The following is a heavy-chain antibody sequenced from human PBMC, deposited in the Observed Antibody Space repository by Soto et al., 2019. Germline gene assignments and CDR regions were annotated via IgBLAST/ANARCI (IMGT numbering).Heavy chain of an antibody. Sequence: ASVKVSCKASGYTFTSYYMHWVRQAPGQGLEWMGIINPSGGSTSYAQKFQGRVTMTRDTSTSTVYMELSSLRSEDTAVYYCARDKIGYCSSTRCQNITPYYYYGMDVWGQGTTVTVSS. CDR3: ARDKIGYCSSTRCQNITPYYYYGMDV. J-gene: IGHJ6*02. V-gene: IGHV1-46*01. D-gene: IGHD2-2*01. CDR2: INPSGGST. CDR1: GYTFTSYY.